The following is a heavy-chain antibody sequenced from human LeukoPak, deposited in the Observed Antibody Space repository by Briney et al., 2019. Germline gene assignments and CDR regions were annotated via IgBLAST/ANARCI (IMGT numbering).Heavy chain of an antibody. CDR1: AFTFTSYS. CDR2: ISSSSSYI. D-gene: IGHD6-6*01. V-gene: IGHV3-21*01. Sequence: GGSLRLSCAASAFTFTSYSMNWVRQAPGKGLEWVSSISSSSSYIYYADSVKGRFTISRDNAKNSLYLQMNSLRAEDTAVYYCARDPSSIAARPNYWGQGTLVTVSS. CDR3: ARDPSSIAARPNY. J-gene: IGHJ4*02.